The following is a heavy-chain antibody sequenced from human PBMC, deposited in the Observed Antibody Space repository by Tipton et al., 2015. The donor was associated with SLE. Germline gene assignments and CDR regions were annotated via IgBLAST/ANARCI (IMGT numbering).Heavy chain of an antibody. CDR1: GFTLNNDW. Sequence: SLRLSCAASGFTLNNDWMHWVRQAPGKGLVWVSRIKPDGRTINYADVVKGRFTISRDSAENTLYLQMNSLRAEDTAVYYCARDFTGPKVYWGQGTLVTVSS. J-gene: IGHJ4*02. CDR2: IKPDGRTI. V-gene: IGHV3-74*01. CDR3: ARDFTGPKVY. D-gene: IGHD1-7*01.